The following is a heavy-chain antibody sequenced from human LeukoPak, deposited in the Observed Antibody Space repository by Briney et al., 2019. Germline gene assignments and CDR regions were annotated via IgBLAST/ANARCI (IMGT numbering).Heavy chain of an antibody. CDR2: IYTSGST. D-gene: IGHD1/OR15-1a*01. V-gene: IGHV4-4*07. J-gene: IGHJ3*02. CDR3: ARGTVPNAFDI. Sequence: SETLSPTCTVSGGSISTYYWSWIRQLAGKGLEWIGRIYTSGSTTSHPSLKSRVTMTVDTSKNQFSLKLSSVTAADTAVYFCARGTVPNAFDIWGQGTMVTVSS. CDR1: GGSISTYY.